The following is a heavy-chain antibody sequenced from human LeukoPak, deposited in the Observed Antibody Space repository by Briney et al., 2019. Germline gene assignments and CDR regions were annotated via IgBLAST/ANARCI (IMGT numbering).Heavy chain of an antibody. Sequence: PSETLSLTCAVSGYSISSGYYWGWIRQPPGKGLEWIGSIYHSGSTYYNPSLKSRVTISVDTSKNQFSPKLIAVTAADTAVYYCARDRSGYDLAYWGQGTLVTVSS. D-gene: IGHD5-12*01. CDR3: ARDRSGYDLAY. CDR1: GYSISSGYY. CDR2: IYHSGST. V-gene: IGHV4-38-2*02. J-gene: IGHJ4*02.